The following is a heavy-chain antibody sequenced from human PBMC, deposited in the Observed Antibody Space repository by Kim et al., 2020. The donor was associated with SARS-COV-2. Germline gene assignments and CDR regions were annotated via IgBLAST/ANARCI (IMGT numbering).Heavy chain of an antibody. J-gene: IGHJ6*02. V-gene: IGHV3-7*03. Sequence: GGSLRLSCAASGFTFSSYWMSWVRQAPGKGLEWVANIKQDGSEKYYVDSVKGRFTISRDNAKNSLYLQMNSLRAEDTAVYYCARDRRAEDDFWSGYYGGIDYYYGMDVWGQGTTVTVSS. D-gene: IGHD3-3*01. CDR2: IKQDGSEK. CDR1: GFTFSSYW. CDR3: ARDRRAEDDFWSGYYGGIDYYYGMDV.